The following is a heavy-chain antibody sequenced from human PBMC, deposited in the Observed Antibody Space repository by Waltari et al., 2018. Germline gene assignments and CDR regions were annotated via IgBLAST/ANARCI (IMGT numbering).Heavy chain of an antibody. Sequence: EVQLVESGGGLVKPGGSLRLSCAASGFTFSSYSMNRVRQAPGKGLEWVSSISSSSSYIYYADSVKGRFTISRDNAKNSLYLQMNSLRAEDTAVYYCARESNYDILTGYYRHSDYWGQGTLVTVSS. CDR3: ARESNYDILTGYYRHSDY. D-gene: IGHD3-9*01. CDR1: GFTFSSYS. V-gene: IGHV3-21*01. J-gene: IGHJ4*02. CDR2: ISSSSSYI.